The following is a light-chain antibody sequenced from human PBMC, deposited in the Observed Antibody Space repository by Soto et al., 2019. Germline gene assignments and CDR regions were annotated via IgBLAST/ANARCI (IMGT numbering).Light chain of an antibody. J-gene: IGKJ1*01. CDR1: QSISSW. Sequence: DIQMTMSPSTLSASVKDRVTITCRASQSISSWLAWYQQKPGKAPKLLIYKASSLESGVPSRFSGSGSGTEFTLTISSLQPDDFATYYCQLYNIYSEAFGQVGKVDIK. CDR2: KAS. CDR3: QLYNIYSEA. V-gene: IGKV1-5*03.